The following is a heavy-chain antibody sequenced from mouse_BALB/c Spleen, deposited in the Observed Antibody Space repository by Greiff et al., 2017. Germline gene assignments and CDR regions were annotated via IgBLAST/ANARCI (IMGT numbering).Heavy chain of an antibody. CDR3: ARRTGTYYFDY. CDR1: GYTFTDYW. D-gene: IGHD4-1*01. Sequence: VQLQQPGAELVMPGASVKMSCKASGYTFTDYWMHWVKQRPGQGLEWIGAIDTSDSYTSYNQKFKGKATLTVDESSSTAYMQLSSLTSEDSAVYYCARRTGTYYFDYWGQGTTLTVSS. J-gene: IGHJ2*01. CDR2: IDTSDSYT. V-gene: IGHV1-69*01.